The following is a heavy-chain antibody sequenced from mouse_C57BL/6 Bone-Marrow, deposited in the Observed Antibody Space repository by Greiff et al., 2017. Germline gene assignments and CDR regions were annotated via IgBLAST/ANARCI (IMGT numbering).Heavy chain of an antibody. J-gene: IGHJ1*03. V-gene: IGHV1-64*01. CDR2: IHPNSGST. Sequence: QVQLQQPGAELVKPGASVKLSCKASGYTFTSYWMHWVKQRPGQGLEWIGMIHPNSGSTNYNEKFKSKATLTVAKASSTAYMQLSILTSEDSAVYYCSGLGYGSSYRYFDVWGTGTTVTVSS. D-gene: IGHD1-1*01. CDR1: GYTFTSYW. CDR3: SGLGYGSSYRYFDV.